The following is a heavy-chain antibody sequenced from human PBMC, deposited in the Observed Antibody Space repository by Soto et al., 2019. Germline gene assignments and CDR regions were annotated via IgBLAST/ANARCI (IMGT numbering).Heavy chain of an antibody. D-gene: IGHD2-2*01. V-gene: IGHV3-21*01. CDR2: ISSSSSYI. CDR3: ARRKGLQLPHLYYYYGMDV. CDR1: GFTFSSYS. Sequence: PGGSLRLSCAASGFTFSSYSMNWVRQAPGKGLEWVSSISSSSSYIYYADSVKGRFTISRDNAKNSLYLQMNSLRAEDTAVYYCARRKGLQLPHLYYYYGMDVWGQGTTVTVSS. J-gene: IGHJ6*02.